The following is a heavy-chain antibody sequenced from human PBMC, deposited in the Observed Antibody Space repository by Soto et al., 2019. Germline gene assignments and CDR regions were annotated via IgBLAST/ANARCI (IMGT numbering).Heavy chain of an antibody. CDR3: ARVPGP. CDR2: IYYSGST. V-gene: IGHV4-31*03. CDR1: GGSISSGGYY. J-gene: IGHJ5*02. Sequence: QVQLQESGPGLVKPSQTLSLTCTVSGGSISSGGYYWSWIRQHPGKGLEWIGYIYYSGSTYYNPSLKRRGTKTVETSKNPVSPKPRPWTAADTAVYYCARVPGPWGQGTLVTVSS. D-gene: IGHD2-2*01.